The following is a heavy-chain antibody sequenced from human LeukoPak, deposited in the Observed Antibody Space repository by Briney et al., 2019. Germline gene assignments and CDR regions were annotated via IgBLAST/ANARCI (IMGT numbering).Heavy chain of an antibody. D-gene: IGHD5-12*01. Sequence: ASVKVSCKASGYTFTSYYMHWVRQAPGQGLEWMGIINPSGGSTSYAQKFQGRVTMTRDTSTSTVYMELSRLRSDDTAVYYCARGEGLQWLSSYYFDYWGQGTLVTVSS. CDR2: INPSGGST. V-gene: IGHV1-46*01. J-gene: IGHJ4*02. CDR1: GYTFTSYY. CDR3: ARGEGLQWLSSYYFDY.